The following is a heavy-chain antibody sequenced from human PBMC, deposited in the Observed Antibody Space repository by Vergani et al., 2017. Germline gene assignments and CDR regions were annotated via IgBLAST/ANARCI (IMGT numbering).Heavy chain of an antibody. Sequence: QVQLVQSGAEVKKPGSSVKVSCKASGGTFSSYTISWVRQAPGQGLEWMGRIIPILGIANYAQKFQGRVTITADKSTSTAYMELSSLRSEDTAVYYCARDREYSSGWYYFDYWGQGTLVTVSS. J-gene: IGHJ4*02. D-gene: IGHD6-13*01. CDR3: ARDREYSSGWYYFDY. CDR1: GGTFSSYT. CDR2: IIPILGIA. V-gene: IGHV1-69*08.